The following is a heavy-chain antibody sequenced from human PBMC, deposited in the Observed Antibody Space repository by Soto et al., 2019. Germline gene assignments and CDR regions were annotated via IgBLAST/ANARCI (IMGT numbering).Heavy chain of an antibody. CDR1: GFTFNSYG. V-gene: IGHV3-30*03. D-gene: IGHD1-26*01. CDR2: ISYDSTKT. Sequence: GGSLRPSCAASGFTFNSYGMHWVRQGPGNGLEWVAFISYDSTKTYYADSVKGRFTISRDNSNSALYVQMNSLTGEDTAVYYCARTRSAWSEFHYYSLDVWGQGTTVTVSS. CDR3: ARTRSAWSEFHYYSLDV. J-gene: IGHJ6*02.